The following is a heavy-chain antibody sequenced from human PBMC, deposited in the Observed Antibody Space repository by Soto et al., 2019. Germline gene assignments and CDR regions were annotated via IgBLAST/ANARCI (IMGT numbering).Heavy chain of an antibody. V-gene: IGHV3-23*01. CDR3: AKHHCSSGSCHPRDVFDM. CDR1: GFTFSSFA. J-gene: IGHJ3*02. D-gene: IGHD2-15*01. CDR2: ITGSGSYT. Sequence: PGGSLRLSCAASGFTFSSFAMSWVRQAPGKGLEWVSVITGSGSYTNHADSVKGRFTISRDNSKNTLYLQMNSLRAEDTAVYYCAKHHCSSGSCHPRDVFDMWGQGTMVTVSS.